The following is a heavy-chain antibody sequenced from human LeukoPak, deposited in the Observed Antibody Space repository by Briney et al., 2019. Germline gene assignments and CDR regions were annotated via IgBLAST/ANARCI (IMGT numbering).Heavy chain of an antibody. CDR3: ARGGTPGYSTGWIDY. CDR2: LCGGGTT. V-gene: IGHV3-53*05. D-gene: IGHD6-19*01. Sequence: GRSLSLSFALSRLTPSINYMGWVRQPARRGLEWDSVLCGGGTTNEATSVKGRITISRDNSKNTLYLQMNSRRGEGTAVYYCARGGTPGYSTGWIDYSG. CDR1: RLTPSINY. J-gene: IGHJ4*01.